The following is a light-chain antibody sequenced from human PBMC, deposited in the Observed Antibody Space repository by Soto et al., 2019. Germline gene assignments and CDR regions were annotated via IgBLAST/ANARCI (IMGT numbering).Light chain of an antibody. CDR3: SSYTSSSTPYV. Sequence: QSALTQPASVSGSPGQSITISCTGTSSDVGGYNYVSWYQQHPGKAPKLMIYEVSNRPSGVSNRFSGSKSGNTASLTISGLQAEDEDDYYCSSYTSSSTPYVFVTGTKLTVL. V-gene: IGLV2-14*01. CDR2: EVS. J-gene: IGLJ1*01. CDR1: SSDVGGYNY.